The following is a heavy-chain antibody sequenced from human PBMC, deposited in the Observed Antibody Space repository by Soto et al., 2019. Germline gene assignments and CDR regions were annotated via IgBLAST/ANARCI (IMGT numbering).Heavy chain of an antibody. CDR1: GGSISSYY. Sequence: SETLCLTCTVAGGSISSYYWSWIRQPPGKGLEWIGYIYYSGSTNYNPSLKSRVTISVDTSKNQFSLKLSSVTAADTAVYYCARESEEYGSGSYYSGGMDVWGQGTTVTVSS. D-gene: IGHD3-10*01. J-gene: IGHJ6*02. CDR2: IYYSGST. V-gene: IGHV4-59*01. CDR3: ARESEEYGSGSYYSGGMDV.